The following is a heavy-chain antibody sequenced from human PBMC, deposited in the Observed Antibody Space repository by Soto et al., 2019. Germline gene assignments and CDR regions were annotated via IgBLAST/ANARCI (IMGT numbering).Heavy chain of an antibody. CDR2: INHSGST. CDR1: GGSFSGYY. J-gene: IGHJ6*02. CDR3: ARGGIVVVVAATNYYYYYGMDV. V-gene: IGHV4-34*01. Sequence: PSETLSLTCAVYGGSFSGYYWSRIRQPPGKGLEWIGEINHSGSTNYNPSLKSRVTISVDTSKNQFSLKLSSVTAADTAVYYCARGGIVVVVAATNYYYYYGMDVWGQGTTVTVSS. D-gene: IGHD2-15*01.